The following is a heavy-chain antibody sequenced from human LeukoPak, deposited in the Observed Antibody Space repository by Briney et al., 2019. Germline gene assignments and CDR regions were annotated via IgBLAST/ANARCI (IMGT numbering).Heavy chain of an antibody. V-gene: IGHV4-59*08. Sequence: ASETLSLTCTVSGGSISSYYWNWIRQAPGKGLEWIGYIYYSGSTNYNPSLKSRVTISVDTSKNQFSLKLSSVTAADTAVYYCARRSGSYQAYYFDYWGQGTLVTVSS. D-gene: IGHD1-26*01. CDR3: ARRSGSYQAYYFDY. CDR2: IYYSGST. J-gene: IGHJ4*02. CDR1: GGSISSYY.